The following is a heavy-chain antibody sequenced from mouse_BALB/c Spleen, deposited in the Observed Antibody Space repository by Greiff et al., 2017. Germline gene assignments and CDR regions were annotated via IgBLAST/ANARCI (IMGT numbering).Heavy chain of an antibody. V-gene: IGHV3-6*02. Sequence: ESGPGLVKPSQSLSLTCSVTGYSITSGYYWNWIRQFPGNKLEWMGYISYDGSNNYNPSLKNRISITRDTSKNQFFLKLNSVTTEDTATYYCARDTTVVPYYYAMDYWGQGTSVTVSS. CDR2: ISYDGSN. CDR1: GYSITSGYY. CDR3: ARDTTVVPYYYAMDY. J-gene: IGHJ4*01. D-gene: IGHD1-1*01.